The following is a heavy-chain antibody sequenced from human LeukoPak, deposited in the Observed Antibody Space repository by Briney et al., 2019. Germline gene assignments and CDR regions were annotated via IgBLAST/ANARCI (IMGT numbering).Heavy chain of an antibody. Sequence: PSETLSLTCTVSGYSISSGYYWGWIRQPPGKGLEWIGEINHSGSTNYNPSPKSRVTISVDTSKNQFSLKLSSVTAADTAVYYCARGGYYYDSSVSFDYWGQGTLVTVSS. CDR3: ARGGYYYDSSVSFDY. J-gene: IGHJ4*02. CDR1: GYSISSGYY. V-gene: IGHV4-38-2*02. D-gene: IGHD3-22*01. CDR2: INHSGST.